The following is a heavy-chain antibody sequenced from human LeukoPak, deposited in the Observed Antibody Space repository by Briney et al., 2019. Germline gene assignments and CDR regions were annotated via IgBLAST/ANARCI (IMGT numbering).Heavy chain of an antibody. Sequence: GGSLRLSCAASGFTFNNYDMHWVRQAPGKGLEWVAFIRYNGNNQYYADSVKGRFTISRDNSKNTLYLQMNSLKGDDTAVYYCAKDSTFYYIDVWGKGTTVVISS. J-gene: IGHJ6*03. CDR2: IRYNGNNQ. V-gene: IGHV3-30*02. CDR3: AKDSTFYYIDV. CDR1: GFTFNNYD.